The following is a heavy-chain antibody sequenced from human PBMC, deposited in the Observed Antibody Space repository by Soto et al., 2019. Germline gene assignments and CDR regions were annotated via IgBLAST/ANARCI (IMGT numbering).Heavy chain of an antibody. J-gene: IGHJ6*02. CDR3: AKDKGITIFGVVGYYGMDV. D-gene: IGHD3-3*01. CDR1: GFTFSSYG. CDR2: ISYDGSNK. V-gene: IGHV3-30*18. Sequence: GGSLRLSCAASGFTFSSYGMHWVRQAPGKGLEWVAVISYDGSNKYYADSEKGRFTISRDNSKNTLYLQMNSLRAEDTAVYYCAKDKGITIFGVVGYYGMDVWGQGTTVTVSS.